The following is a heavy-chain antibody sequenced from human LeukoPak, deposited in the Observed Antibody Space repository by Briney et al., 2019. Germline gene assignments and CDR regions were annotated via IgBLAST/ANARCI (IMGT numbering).Heavy chain of an antibody. Sequence: QAGGSLRLSCAASGFTFSSYTMSWVRQAPGKGLEWVSVIYSGGSTYYADSVKGRFTISRDTSKNTLYLQMNSLRAEDTAVYYCARVFEGVEDSWGQGTLVTVSS. J-gene: IGHJ4*02. D-gene: IGHD3-10*01. CDR2: IYSGGST. CDR3: ARVFEGVEDS. V-gene: IGHV3-53*01. CDR1: GFTFSSYT.